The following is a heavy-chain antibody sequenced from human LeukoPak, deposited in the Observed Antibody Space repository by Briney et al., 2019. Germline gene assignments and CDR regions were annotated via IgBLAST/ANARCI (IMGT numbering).Heavy chain of an antibody. D-gene: IGHD3-3*01. CDR1: GGAFSSSSYY. V-gene: IGHV4-39*01. CDR3: ARHYDFWSAYFRGFFDQ. CDR2: ISYSGIT. Sequence: ASETLSLTCSVSGGAFSSSSYYWGWIRQPPGKGLGWFGGISYSGITYYNQSLKSRVTISVDTSKKQFSVGLSSVTAADTAVYYCARHYDFWSAYFRGFFDQWGHGTLVSVSS. J-gene: IGHJ4*01.